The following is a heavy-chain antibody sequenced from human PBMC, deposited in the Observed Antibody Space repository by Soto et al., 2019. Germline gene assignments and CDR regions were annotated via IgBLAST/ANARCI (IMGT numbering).Heavy chain of an antibody. CDR3: AREGGAAVFRMKGGNQFDP. J-gene: IGHJ5*02. D-gene: IGHD6-13*01. CDR2: IYYSGST. CDR1: GGSISSGDYY. V-gene: IGHV4-30-4*01. Sequence: SETLSLTCTVSGGSISSGDYYWSWIRQPPGKGLEWIGYIYYSGSTYYNPSLKSRVTISVDTPKNQFSLKLSSVTAADTAVYYCAREGGAAVFRMKGGNQFDPWGQGTLVTVSS.